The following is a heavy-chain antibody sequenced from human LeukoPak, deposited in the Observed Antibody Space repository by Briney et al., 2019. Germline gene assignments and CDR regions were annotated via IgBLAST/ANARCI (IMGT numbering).Heavy chain of an antibody. J-gene: IGHJ6*03. CDR2: INAGNGNT. CDR1: GYTFTSYA. CDR3: ARARASDYYYYYMDV. V-gene: IGHV1-3*03. Sequence: ASVKVSCKASGYTFTSYAMHWVRQAPGQRLEWMGWINAGNGNTKYSQEFQGRVTITRDTSASTAYMELSSLRSEDTAVYYCARARASDYYYYYMDVWGKGTTVTVSS.